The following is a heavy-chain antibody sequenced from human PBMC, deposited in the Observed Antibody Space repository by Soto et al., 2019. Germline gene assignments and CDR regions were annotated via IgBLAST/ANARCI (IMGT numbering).Heavy chain of an antibody. CDR1: GVSISSRDYF. Sequence: QVQLQESAPGLVKHSQTLSLTCTVSGVSISSRDYFWSWIRQPPGQGLEWIGYIYYSGSTYYNPSLKSRVTISVDTSKNQFSLKVRSVTATHTAVYYCARASITSDSSDAFDIWGRGTMVSVSS. V-gene: IGHV4-30-4*01. D-gene: IGHD1-20*01. J-gene: IGHJ3*02. CDR3: ARASITSDSSDAFDI. CDR2: IYYSGST.